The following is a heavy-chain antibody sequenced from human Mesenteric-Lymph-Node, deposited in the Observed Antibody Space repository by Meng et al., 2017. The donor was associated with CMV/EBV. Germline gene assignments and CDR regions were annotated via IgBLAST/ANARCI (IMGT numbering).Heavy chain of an antibody. J-gene: IGHJ6*02. CDR3: AKDGDMYCSRTSCSAMDV. Sequence: GESLKISCAASGFTFSSYGIHWVRQAPAKGLEWVAFIRYDGSDTFYTDSAKGRFTISRDNSKNTSYLQMNNLRPEDTAMYYCAKDGDMYCSRTSCSAMDVWGQGTTVTVSS. CDR1: GFTFSSYG. CDR2: IRYDGSDT. D-gene: IGHD2-2*01. V-gene: IGHV3-30*02.